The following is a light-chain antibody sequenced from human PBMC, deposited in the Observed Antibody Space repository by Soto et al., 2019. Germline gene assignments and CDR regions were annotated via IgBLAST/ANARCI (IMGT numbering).Light chain of an antibody. J-gene: IGLJ2*01. Sequence: QSALTQPPSASGSPGQSVTISCTGTSSDVGGYNYVSWYQQHPGKAPKLMIYDVNKRPSGVPDRFSGSKSGNTASLTVSGLQAEDEPDYYCSSYGGSNNFVVFGGGTKLTVL. CDR1: SSDVGGYNY. CDR2: DVN. CDR3: SSYGGSNNFVV. V-gene: IGLV2-8*01.